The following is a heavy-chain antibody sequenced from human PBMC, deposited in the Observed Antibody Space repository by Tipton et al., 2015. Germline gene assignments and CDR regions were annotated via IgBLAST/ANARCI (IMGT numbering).Heavy chain of an antibody. J-gene: IGHJ3*02. V-gene: IGHV4-61*05. D-gene: IGHD5-12*01. CDR1: GGSISNSNYY. CDR2: IYYSGST. CDR3: ARVPDSGFDAFDI. Sequence: TLSLTCTVSGGSISNSNYYWGWIRQPPGKGLEWIGYIYYSGSTNYNPSLKSRVTVLLDTSKTQFSLSLTSVTAADTAVYYCARVPDSGFDAFDIWGQGTMVTVSS.